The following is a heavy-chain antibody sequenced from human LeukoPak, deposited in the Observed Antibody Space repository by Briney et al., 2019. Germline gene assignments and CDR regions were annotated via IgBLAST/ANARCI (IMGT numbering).Heavy chain of an antibody. CDR1: GFTFSDAW. D-gene: IGHD2-21*02. V-gene: IGHV3-15*05. CDR3: ATDGARMTATTAY. J-gene: IGHJ4*02. CDR2: IKSENEGGTT. Sequence: KPGGSLRLSCAGSGFTFSDAWMTWVRQAPGKGLEWVVRIKSENEGGTTDYAASVKGRFIISKDFSTYTLLLVMTSLNVEDTAMYYCATDGARMTATTAYWGQGTLVTVSS.